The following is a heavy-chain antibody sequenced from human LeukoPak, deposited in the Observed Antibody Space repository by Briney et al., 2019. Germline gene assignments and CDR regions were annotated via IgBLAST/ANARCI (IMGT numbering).Heavy chain of an antibody. CDR2: ISGSGGST. CDR3: ARVIFVVVIANALDY. J-gene: IGHJ4*02. V-gene: IGHV3-23*01. D-gene: IGHD2-21*01. CDR1: GFTFSSYA. Sequence: GGSLRLSCAASGFTFSSYAMSWVRQAPGKGLEWVSAISGSGGSTYYADSVKGWFTISRDNSKNTLYLQMNSLRAEDTAVYYCARVIFVVVIANALDYWGQGTLVTVSS.